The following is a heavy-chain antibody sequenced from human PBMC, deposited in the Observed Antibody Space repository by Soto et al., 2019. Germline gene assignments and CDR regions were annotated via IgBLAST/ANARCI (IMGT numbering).Heavy chain of an antibody. Sequence: SETLSLTCAVSGGSISSGGYSWSWIRQPQGKGLEWIGYIYHSGSTYYNPSLKSRVTISVDRSKNQFSLKLSSVTAADTAVYYCARGRFLEWLSFNWFDPWGQGTLVTVSS. CDR3: ARGRFLEWLSFNWFDP. V-gene: IGHV4-30-2*01. CDR1: GGSISSGGYS. CDR2: IYHSGST. J-gene: IGHJ5*02. D-gene: IGHD3-3*01.